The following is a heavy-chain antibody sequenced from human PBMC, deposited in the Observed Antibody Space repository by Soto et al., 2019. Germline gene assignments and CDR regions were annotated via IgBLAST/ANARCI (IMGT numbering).Heavy chain of an antibody. CDR1: GYSFTGYW. D-gene: IGHD3-9*01. V-gene: IGHV5-10-1*01. J-gene: IGHJ4*02. CDR3: AIRPLYDILTGYQSG. Sequence: PGESLKISCKGSGYSFTGYWISWVRQMPGKCLEWMGRIDPSDSYTNYSPSFQAHVTISADKSISTAYLQWSSLKASDTAMYYCAIRPLYDILTGYQSGWGQGTLVTVSS. CDR2: IDPSDSYT.